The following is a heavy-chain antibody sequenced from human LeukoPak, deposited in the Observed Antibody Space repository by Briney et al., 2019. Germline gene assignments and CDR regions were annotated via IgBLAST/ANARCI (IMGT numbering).Heavy chain of an antibody. D-gene: IGHD4-11*01. CDR2: INHSGST. CDR3: ARVMTTVRFYDY. CDR1: GGSFSGYY. Sequence: PSETLSLTCAVYGGSFSGYYWSWIRQPPGKGLEWIGEINHSGSTNHNPSLKSRVTISVDTSKNQFSLKLSSVTAADTAVYYCARVMTTVRFYDYWGQGTLVTVSS. V-gene: IGHV4-34*01. J-gene: IGHJ4*02.